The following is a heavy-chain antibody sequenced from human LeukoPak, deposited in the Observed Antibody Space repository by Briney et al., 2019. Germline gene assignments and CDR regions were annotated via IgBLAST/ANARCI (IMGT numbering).Heavy chain of an antibody. D-gene: IGHD3-16*01. V-gene: IGHV3-23*01. J-gene: IGHJ4*02. CDR1: GFTFSSYA. CDR2: ISGSGDNT. CDR3: AKVPWGSAGFGDY. Sequence: GSLRLSCAASGFTFSSYAMSWVRQVPGKGLEWVSVISGSGDNTYYADSVKGRFTISRDNSKNTLYLQMNSLRAEDTAVYYCAKVPWGSAGFGDYWGQGTLVTVSS.